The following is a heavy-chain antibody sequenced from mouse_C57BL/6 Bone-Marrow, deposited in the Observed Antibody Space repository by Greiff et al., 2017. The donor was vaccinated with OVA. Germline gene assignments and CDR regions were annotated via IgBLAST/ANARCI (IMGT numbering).Heavy chain of an antibody. V-gene: IGHV14-4*01. CDR1: GFNIKDDY. D-gene: IGHD1-1*01. J-gene: IGHJ4*01. Sequence: DVQLVESGAELVRPGASVKLSCTASGFNIKDDYMHWVKQRPEQGLEWIGWIDPENGDTEYASKFQGKATITADTSSNTAYLQLSSLTSEDTAVYYCTFYYYGSRKDYAMDYWGQGTSVTVSS. CDR3: TFYYYGSRKDYAMDY. CDR2: IDPENGDT.